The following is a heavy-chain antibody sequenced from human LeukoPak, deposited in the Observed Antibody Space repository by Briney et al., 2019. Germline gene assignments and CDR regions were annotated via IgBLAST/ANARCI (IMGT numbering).Heavy chain of an antibody. CDR1: GFTVSNNY. D-gene: IGHD5-18*01. Sequence: GGSLTLSCAASGFTVSNNYMSWVRQAPGKGLEWVSVIYSGGSTYYADSVKGRFTISRDNSKNTLYLQMNSLRIEDTAVYYCTKDRSYGRSYFDYWGQGTLVTVAS. CDR3: TKDRSYGRSYFDY. V-gene: IGHV3-66*02. CDR2: IYSGGST. J-gene: IGHJ4*02.